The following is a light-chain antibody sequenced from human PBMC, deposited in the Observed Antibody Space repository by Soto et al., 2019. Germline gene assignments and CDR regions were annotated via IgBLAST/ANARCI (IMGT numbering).Light chain of an antibody. Sequence: EIVLTQSPGTLSLSPGERATLSCRASQSVSSSYLAWYQQKPGQAPRLLIYGASIRATGIPARFSGSGSGTDFTLTISSLEPEDFAVYYCQQRSNWPPLTFGGGTKVDI. CDR1: QSVSSSY. V-gene: IGKV3D-20*02. CDR3: QQRSNWPPLT. CDR2: GAS. J-gene: IGKJ4*01.